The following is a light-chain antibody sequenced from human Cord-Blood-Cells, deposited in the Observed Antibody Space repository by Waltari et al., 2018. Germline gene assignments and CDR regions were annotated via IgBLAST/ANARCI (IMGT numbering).Light chain of an antibody. V-gene: IGLV2-11*01. CDR2: DVS. J-gene: IGLJ1*01. Sequence: QSALTQPRSVSGSPGQSVTISCTGTSSDVGGYNYVSWYQQHPGKAPDLLIYDVSKRRSGVTDRFSGSKSGNTASLTISGLQAEDEADYYCCSYAGSYTYVFGTGTKVTVL. CDR1: SSDVGGYNY. CDR3: CSYAGSYTYV.